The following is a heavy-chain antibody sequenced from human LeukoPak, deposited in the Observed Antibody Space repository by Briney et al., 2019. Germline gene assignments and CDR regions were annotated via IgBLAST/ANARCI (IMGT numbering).Heavy chain of an antibody. D-gene: IGHD1-1*01. V-gene: IGHV4-39*01. CDR2: IYYSGST. J-gene: IGHJ4*02. CDR3: ARGYLGNARIFDY. CDR1: GGSISSSSHY. Sequence: SETLSLTCTVSGGSISSSSHYWGWIRQPPGKGLEWIGSIYYSGSTYYNPSLKSRVTISVDTSKNQFSLKLSSVTAADTAVYYCARGYLGNARIFDYWGQGTLVTVSS.